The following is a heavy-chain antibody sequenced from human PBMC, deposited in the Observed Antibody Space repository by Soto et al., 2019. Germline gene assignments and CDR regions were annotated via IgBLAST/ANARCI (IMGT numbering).Heavy chain of an antibody. CDR3: ARGDGRGSSGFYYYYGMDV. CDR1: GFTFTNYF. CDR2: ISPSDGST. D-gene: IGHD6-25*01. V-gene: IGHV1-46*01. Sequence: QVQLVQSGAEVKKPGASVKVSCKASGFTFTNYFFHWVRQAPRQGLEWMGIISPSDGSTNYVQSLKGRVTMTGATSTSTVYMELSSVRSEDTAVYYCARGDGRGSSGFYYYYGMDVWGHGTTVTVSS. J-gene: IGHJ6*02.